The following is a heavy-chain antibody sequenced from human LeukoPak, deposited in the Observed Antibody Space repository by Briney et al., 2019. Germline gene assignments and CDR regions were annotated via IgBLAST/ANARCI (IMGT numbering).Heavy chain of an antibody. CDR1: GFTFSSYA. J-gene: IGHJ4*02. CDR3: AKDFGVGAISVADY. D-gene: IGHD1-26*01. CDR2: ISYDGSNK. Sequence: PGGSLRLSCAASGFTFSSYAMHWVRQAPGKGLEWVAVISYDGSNKYYADSVKGRFTISRDNSKNTLYLQMNSLRAEDTAVYYCAKDFGVGAISVADYWGQGTLVTVSS. V-gene: IGHV3-30-3*01.